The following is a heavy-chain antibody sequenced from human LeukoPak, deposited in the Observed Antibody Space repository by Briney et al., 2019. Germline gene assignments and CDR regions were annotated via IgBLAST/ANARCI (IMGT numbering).Heavy chain of an antibody. V-gene: IGHV5-51*01. CDR3: ARAPRQQLVRSPKNFDY. Sequence: GESLKISCKGSGYSFTSYWIGWVRQMPGKGLEWMGIIYPGDSDTRYSPSFQGQVTISADKSISTAYLQWSSLKASDAAMYYCARAPRQQLVRSPKNFDYWGQGTLVTVSS. J-gene: IGHJ4*02. CDR2: IYPGDSDT. CDR1: GYSFTSYW. D-gene: IGHD6-13*01.